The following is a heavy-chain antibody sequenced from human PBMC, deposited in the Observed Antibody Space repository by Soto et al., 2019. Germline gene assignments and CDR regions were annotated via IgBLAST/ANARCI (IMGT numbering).Heavy chain of an antibody. D-gene: IGHD1-26*01. CDR2: IIPIFGTA. V-gene: IGHV1-69*01. J-gene: IGHJ1*01. Sequence: QVQLVQSGAEVKKPGSSVKVSCKASGGTFSSYAISWVRQAPGQGLEWMGGIIPIFGTANYAQKFQGRVTITADESTSTAYMELSSLRSEDTAAYYCASPAHIVGATGYFQHWGQGTLVTVSS. CDR1: GGTFSSYA. CDR3: ASPAHIVGATGYFQH.